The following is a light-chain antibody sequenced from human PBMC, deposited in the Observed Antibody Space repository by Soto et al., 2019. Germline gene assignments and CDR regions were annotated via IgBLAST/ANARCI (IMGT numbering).Light chain of an antibody. CDR1: SGHSNYA. V-gene: IGLV4-69*01. CDR2: LNSDGSH. J-gene: IGLJ3*02. Sequence: QLVLTQSPSASASLGASVKLTCTLSSGHSNYAIAWHQQQPEKGPRYLMKLNSDGSHNKGDGIPDRFSGSSSGAERYLTISSLQSEDEADYYCQTWGTGPWVFGGGTQLTVL. CDR3: QTWGTGPWV.